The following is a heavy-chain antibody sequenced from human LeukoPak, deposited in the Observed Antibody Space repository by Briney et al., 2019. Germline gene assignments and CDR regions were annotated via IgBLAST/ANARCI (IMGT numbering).Heavy chain of an antibody. D-gene: IGHD3-22*01. J-gene: IGHJ6*02. CDR2: FDPEDGET. CDR1: GYTLTELS. V-gene: IGHV1-24*01. CDR3: ARDFFDGHGYTFYYYGMDV. Sequence: VASVKVSCKVSGYTLTELSMHWVRQAPGKGLEWMGGFDPEDGETIYAQKFQGRVTMTEDTSTDTAYMELSSLRSEDTAVYYCARDFFDGHGYTFYYYGMDVWGQGTTVTVSS.